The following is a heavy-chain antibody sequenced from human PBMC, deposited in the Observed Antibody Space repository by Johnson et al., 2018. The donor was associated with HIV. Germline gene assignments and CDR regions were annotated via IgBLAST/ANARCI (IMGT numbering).Heavy chain of an antibody. Sequence: QVQLVESGGGVVRPGRSLRLSCAASGFPVSSYAMHWVRQAPGKGLEWVAVISSDGTNKYYADPVQGRFTISRDNSKNTLNLQMNSLRAEDTAVYYCARLTWDQNRGWDAFDIWGQGTMVTVSS. J-gene: IGHJ3*02. CDR2: ISSDGTNK. CDR1: GFPVSSYA. CDR3: ARLTWDQNRGWDAFDI. V-gene: IGHV3-30-3*01. D-gene: IGHD1-26*01.